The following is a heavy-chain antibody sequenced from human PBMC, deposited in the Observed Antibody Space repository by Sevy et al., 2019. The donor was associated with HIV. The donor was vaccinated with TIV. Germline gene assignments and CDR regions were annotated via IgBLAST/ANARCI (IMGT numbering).Heavy chain of an antibody. Sequence: GGSLRLSCTASGFTFGDYALSWFRQAPGKGLEWVAFIRSKIYGGTTEYAASVEGRFTFSRDDSKSIAYLQMNSLKTEDTAVYYCAISSGFVYWGQGILVTVSS. V-gene: IGHV3-49*03. CDR2: IRSKIYGGTT. D-gene: IGHD6-19*01. CDR3: AISSGFVY. J-gene: IGHJ4*02. CDR1: GFTFGDYA.